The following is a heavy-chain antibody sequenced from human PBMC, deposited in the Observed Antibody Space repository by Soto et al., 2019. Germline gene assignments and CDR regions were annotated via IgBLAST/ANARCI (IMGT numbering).Heavy chain of an antibody. D-gene: IGHD6-13*01. V-gene: IGHV3-23*01. CDR1: GFTFSSYA. Sequence: GGSLGLCCAASGFTFSSYAMSWVRQAPGKGLEWVSAISGCGGIAYYADSVKGRFTIPRDNSKNTLYLQMNSLRAEDTAVYYCANGCIAAAGTGWFAPRGQGTLVTVSS. J-gene: IGHJ5*02. CDR2: ISGCGGIA. CDR3: ANGCIAAAGTGWFAP.